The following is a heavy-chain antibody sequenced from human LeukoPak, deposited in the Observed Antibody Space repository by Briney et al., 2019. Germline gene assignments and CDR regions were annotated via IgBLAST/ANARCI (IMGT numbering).Heavy chain of an antibody. V-gene: IGHV1-8*01. CDR3: ARRRSFGGVHRSRGYWFDP. Sequence: ASVKVSCKASGYTFTSYDINWVRQATGQGLEWMGWMNPNSGNTGYAQKFQGRVTMTRNTSISTAYMELSSLRSEDTAVYYCARRRSFGGVHRSRGYWFDPWGQGTLVTVSS. CDR2: MNPNSGNT. CDR1: GYTFTSYD. D-gene: IGHD3-16*01. J-gene: IGHJ5*02.